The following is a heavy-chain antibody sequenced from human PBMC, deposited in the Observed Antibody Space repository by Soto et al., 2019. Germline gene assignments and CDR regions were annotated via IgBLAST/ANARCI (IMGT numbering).Heavy chain of an antibody. CDR2: IYYGGST. D-gene: IGHD2-2*01. V-gene: IGHV4-59*01. Sequence: QVQLQESGPGLVKPSETLSLTCTVSGGSISSYYWSWIRQPPGKGLEWIGYIYYGGSTNYNPSLKSRVTISVDTSKNQFSLKLSSVTAADTAVYYCARVEYCSSTSCRGGYYYYGMDVWGQGTTVTVSS. J-gene: IGHJ6*02. CDR1: GGSISSYY. CDR3: ARVEYCSSTSCRGGYYYYGMDV.